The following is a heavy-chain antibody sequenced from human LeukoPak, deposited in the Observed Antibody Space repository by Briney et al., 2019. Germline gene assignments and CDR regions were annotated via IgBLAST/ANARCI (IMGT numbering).Heavy chain of an antibody. CDR3: ARDPSIAAAGPDYYYYMDV. CDR2: INPNSGGT. V-gene: IGHV1-2*02. CDR1: GCTFTGYY. D-gene: IGHD6-13*01. Sequence: GASVKVSCKASGCTFTGYYMHWVRQAPGQGLEWMGWINPNSGGTNYAQKFQGRVTMTRDTSISTAYMELSRLRSDDTAVYYCARDPSIAAAGPDYYYYMDVWGKGTTVTVSS. J-gene: IGHJ6*03.